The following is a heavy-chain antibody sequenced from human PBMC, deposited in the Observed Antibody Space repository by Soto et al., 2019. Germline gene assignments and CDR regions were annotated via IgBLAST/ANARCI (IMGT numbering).Heavy chain of an antibody. D-gene: IGHD3-3*01. V-gene: IGHV1-18*01. J-gene: IGHJ6*02. CDR2: ISAYNGNT. CDR1: GYTFTSYG. CDR3: ARDHDFWSVYPNHPRYYYYGMDV. Sequence: QVQLVQSGAEVKKPGASVKVSCKASGYTFTSYGISWVRQAPGQGLEWMGWISAYNGNTNYAQKLQGRVTMTTDTSTSTAYMERRSLRSDDTAVYYCARDHDFWSVYPNHPRYYYYGMDVWGQGTTVTVSS.